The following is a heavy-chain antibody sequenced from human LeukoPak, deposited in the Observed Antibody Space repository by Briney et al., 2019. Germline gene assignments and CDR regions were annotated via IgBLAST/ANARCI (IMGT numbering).Heavy chain of an antibody. CDR1: GFTFSNYA. CDR3: ARAVLEWLSEIDY. Sequence: SGGSLRLSCAASGFTFSNYAMHWVRQAPGKGLEWVAVVSAAGTNKYYVDSVKGRFTISRDNSRNTVYLQMNGLRVEDTAVYYCARAVLEWLSEIDYWGQGTLVTVSS. V-gene: IGHV3-30*04. CDR2: VSAAGTNK. D-gene: IGHD3-3*01. J-gene: IGHJ4*02.